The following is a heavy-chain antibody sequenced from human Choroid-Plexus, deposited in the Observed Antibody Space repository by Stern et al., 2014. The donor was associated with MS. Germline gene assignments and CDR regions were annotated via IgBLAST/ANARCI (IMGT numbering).Heavy chain of an antibody. CDR1: GFTLSPYW. Sequence: VQLEESGGGLVRPGGTLTVSCVASGFTLSPYWMTGVRLGPGQGMDGVSNIRQDGSEPYYVDSVKARFTISRDNAKNSLFLQMNSLRVEDTAVYYCGRRLAFQFAPWGQGTLVTVSS. D-gene: IGHD3-16*01. J-gene: IGHJ5*02. CDR2: IRQDGSEP. V-gene: IGHV3-7*01. CDR3: GRRLAFQFAP.